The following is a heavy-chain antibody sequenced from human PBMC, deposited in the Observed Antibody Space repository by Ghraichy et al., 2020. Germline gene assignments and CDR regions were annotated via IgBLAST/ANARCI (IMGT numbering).Heavy chain of an antibody. D-gene: IGHD4-17*01. CDR2: ISGSGGST. CDR3: AKTTHDYGDSRAAFDI. V-gene: IGHV3-23*01. CDR1: GFTFSSYA. Sequence: LSLTCAASGFTFSSYAMSWVRQAPGKGLEWVSAISGSGGSTYYADSVKGRFTISRDNSKNTLYLQMNSLRAEDTAVYYCAKTTHDYGDSRAAFDIWGQGTMVTVSS. J-gene: IGHJ3*02.